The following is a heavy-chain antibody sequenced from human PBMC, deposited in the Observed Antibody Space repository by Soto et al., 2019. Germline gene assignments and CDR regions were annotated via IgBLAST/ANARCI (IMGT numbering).Heavy chain of an antibody. J-gene: IGHJ6*02. Sequence: PGGSLRLSCAASGFTFSDYYMSWIRQAPGKGLEWVSYISSSSYTNYADSVKGRFTISRDNAKKSLYLQMNSLRAEDTAVYYCARVYLHGGMDVWGQGTTVTVSS. CDR1: GFTFSDYY. CDR2: ISSSSYT. V-gene: IGHV3-11*05. CDR3: ARVYLHGGMDV.